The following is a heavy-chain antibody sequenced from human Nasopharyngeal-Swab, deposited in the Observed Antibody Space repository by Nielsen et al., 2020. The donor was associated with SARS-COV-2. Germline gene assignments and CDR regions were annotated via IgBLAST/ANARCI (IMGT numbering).Heavy chain of an antibody. CDR2: IKNDGTTT. V-gene: IGHV3-74*01. CDR3: ARDGQGAVDLDY. D-gene: IGHD6-19*01. J-gene: IGHJ4*02. CDR1: GFTLSKYW. Sequence: GESLKISCAASGFTLSKYWMHWVRQAPGKGLVWVSHIKNDGTTTTYADAVKGRFTMSRDDAKNPLYLQMNSLRTEDTAVYYCARDGQGAVDLDYWGQGSLVTVSS.